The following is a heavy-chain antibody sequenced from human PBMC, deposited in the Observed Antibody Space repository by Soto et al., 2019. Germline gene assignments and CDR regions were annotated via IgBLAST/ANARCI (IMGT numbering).Heavy chain of an antibody. CDR3: ARDRGYCSGGSCYYYYYYGMDV. V-gene: IGHV4-30-4*01. CDR1: GGSISSGDYY. CDR2: IYYSGST. Sequence: SETLSLTCTVSGGSISSGDYYWSWIRQPPGKGLEWIGYIYYSGSTYYNPSLKSRVTISVDTSKNQFSLKLSSVTAADTAVYYCARDRGYCSGGSCYYYYYYGMDVWGQGTTVTVSS. J-gene: IGHJ6*02. D-gene: IGHD2-15*01.